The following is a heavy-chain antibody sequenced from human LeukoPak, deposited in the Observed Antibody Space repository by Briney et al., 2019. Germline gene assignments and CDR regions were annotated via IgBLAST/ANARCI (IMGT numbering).Heavy chain of an antibody. Sequence: SVKVSCKASGGTFSSYAVSWVRQAPGQGLEWMGRIIPIFGTANYAQKFQGRVTITTDESTSTAYMELSSLRSEDTAVYYCARGPYYDFWSGYSSAEYFQHWGQGTLVTVSS. V-gene: IGHV1-69*05. J-gene: IGHJ1*01. CDR3: ARGPYYDFWSGYSSAEYFQH. CDR1: GGTFSSYA. D-gene: IGHD3-3*01. CDR2: IIPIFGTA.